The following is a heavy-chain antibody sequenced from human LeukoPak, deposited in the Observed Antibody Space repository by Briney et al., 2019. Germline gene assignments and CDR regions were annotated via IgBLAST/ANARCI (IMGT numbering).Heavy chain of an antibody. D-gene: IGHD2-21*01. CDR3: ARVGGAAYCGGDCYSGRPTGAFDI. CDR1: GHTFTSYG. J-gene: IGHJ3*02. V-gene: IGHV1-69*05. Sequence: ASVKVSCKASGHTFTSYGISWVRQAPGQGLEWMGGIIPIFGTANYAQKFQGRVTITTDESTSTAYMELSSLRSEDAAVYYCARVGGAAYCGGDCYSGRPTGAFDIWGQGTMVTVSS. CDR2: IIPIFGTA.